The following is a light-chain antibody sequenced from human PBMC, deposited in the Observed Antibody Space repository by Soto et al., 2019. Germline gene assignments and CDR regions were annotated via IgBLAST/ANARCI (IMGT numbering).Light chain of an antibody. CDR1: SSNIGSNY. V-gene: IGLV1-47*01. Sequence: QSVLTQPPSASGTPGQRVTISCSGSSSNIGSNYVFWYQHLPGTAPKLLIYRNNQRPSGDPGRFSGSKSGTSASLAISGLRSEDETDYYCAAWDDSLSGVVFGGGTKLTVL. J-gene: IGLJ2*01. CDR3: AAWDDSLSGVV. CDR2: RNN.